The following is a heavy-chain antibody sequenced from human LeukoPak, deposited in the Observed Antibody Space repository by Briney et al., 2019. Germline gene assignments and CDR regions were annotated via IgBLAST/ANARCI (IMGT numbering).Heavy chain of an antibody. CDR2: ISTIGSTI. CDR3: AREGVVTAHDAFDI. CDR1: GFTFSDYY. D-gene: IGHD2-21*02. J-gene: IGHJ3*02. Sequence: GGSLRLSHAASGFTFSDYYMSWIRQAPGKGLEWVSYISTIGSTIYYADSVEGRFTISSDNAKNSVYLKMNRVRAEDTAIYYCAREGVVTAHDAFDIWGQGTMVTVSS. V-gene: IGHV3-11*04.